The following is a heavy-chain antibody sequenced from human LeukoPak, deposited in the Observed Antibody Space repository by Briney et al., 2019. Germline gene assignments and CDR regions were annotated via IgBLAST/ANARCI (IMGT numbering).Heavy chain of an antibody. J-gene: IGHJ6*02. CDR3: ARVILNYYGSGSYHPYYYGMDV. CDR2: INPSGGST. V-gene: IGHV1-46*01. CDR1: GYTFTGYY. Sequence: ASVKVSCKASGYTFTGYYMHWVRQAPGQGLEWMGIINPSGGSTSYAQKFQGRVTITADESTSTAYMELSSLRSEDTAVYYCARVILNYYGSGSYHPYYYGMDVWGQGTTVTVSS. D-gene: IGHD3-10*01.